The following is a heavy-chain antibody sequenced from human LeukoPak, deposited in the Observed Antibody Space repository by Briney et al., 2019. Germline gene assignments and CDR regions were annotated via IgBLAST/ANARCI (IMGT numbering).Heavy chain of an antibody. J-gene: IGHJ4*02. CDR2: IYYSGST. CDR3: AGGIGTTVRGYFDY. CDR1: GGSIDNYY. Sequence: PSETLSLTCTVSGGSIDNYYWSWIRQPPGKGLEWIGYIYYSGSTNYNPSLKSRVTISLDTSKNQFSLKLSSVTAADTAVYFCAGGIGTTVRGYFDYWGQGTQVTVSS. V-gene: IGHV4-59*01. D-gene: IGHD4-11*01.